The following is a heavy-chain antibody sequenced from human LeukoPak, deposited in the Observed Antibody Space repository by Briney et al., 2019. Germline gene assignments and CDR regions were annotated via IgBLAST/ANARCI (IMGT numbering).Heavy chain of an antibody. CDR1: GYLYTSYW. V-gene: IGHV5-51*01. CDR2: IYPGDSDT. CDR3: ARLGGPHSPFDN. Sequence: GESLKISCKSFGYLYTSYWIGWVRQMPGKGLEWMGIIYPGDSDTRYSRSFQGQVTISVDKSLRTAYLQWRSLKASDTGIYFCARLGGPHSPFDNWGQGTRVIVSS. J-gene: IGHJ4*02. D-gene: IGHD1-26*01.